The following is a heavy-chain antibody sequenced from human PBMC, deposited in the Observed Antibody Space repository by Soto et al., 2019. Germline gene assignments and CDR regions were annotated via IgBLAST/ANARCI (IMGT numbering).Heavy chain of an antibody. J-gene: IGHJ6*02. Sequence: PPATLSLTCTVSANSVSSANYYWTWIRQPPGKGLEWIGNVYYSGYTNYNPSLQSRVTISVDTSKMQLALKLSSVTAADTAVYYCARDHCVGGNCFSTYYGMDVWGQGTTVTVSS. CDR3: ARDHCVGGNCFSTYYGMDV. CDR2: VYYSGYT. D-gene: IGHD2-15*01. V-gene: IGHV4-61*01. CDR1: ANSVSSANYY.